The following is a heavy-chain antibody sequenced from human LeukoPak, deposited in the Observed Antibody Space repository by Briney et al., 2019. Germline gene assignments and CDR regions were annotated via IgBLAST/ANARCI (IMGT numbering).Heavy chain of an antibody. J-gene: IGHJ4*02. CDR1: GYTFTGYY. D-gene: IGHD2-2*01. CDR2: INPNSGGT. CDR3: AKRRYCSSTSCAPLGN. Sequence: GASVKVSCKASGYTFTGYYMHWVRQAPGQGLEWMGWINPNSGGTNYAQKFQGRVTMIRDTSISTAYMELSRLRSDDTAVYYWAKRRYCSSTSCAPLGNWGEGTLVTVSS. V-gene: IGHV1-2*02.